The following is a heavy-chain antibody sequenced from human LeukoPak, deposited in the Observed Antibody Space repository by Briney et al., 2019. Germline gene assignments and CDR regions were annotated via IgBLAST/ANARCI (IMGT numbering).Heavy chain of an antibody. D-gene: IGHD3-10*01. J-gene: IGHJ5*02. Sequence: SETLSLTCTVSGGSISSSNYYWGWIRQPPGKGLEWIGYIYYSGSTNYNPSLKSRVTISVDTSKNQFSLKLSSVTAADTAVYYCARGMVRGVIRWFDPWGQGTLVTVSS. V-gene: IGHV4-61*05. CDR1: GGSISSSNYY. CDR2: IYYSGST. CDR3: ARGMVRGVIRWFDP.